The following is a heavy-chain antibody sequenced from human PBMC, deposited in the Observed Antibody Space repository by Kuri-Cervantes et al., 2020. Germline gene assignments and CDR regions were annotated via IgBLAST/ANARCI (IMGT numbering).Heavy chain of an antibody. CDR1: GFTFDDYA. Sequence: GESLKISCAASGFTFDDYAMHWVRQAPGKGLEWVANIKQDGSEKYYVDSVKGRFTISRDNAKNSLYLQMNSLRAEDTAVYYCARVDSSSWYYYYYGMDIWGQGTTVTVSS. D-gene: IGHD6-13*01. CDR3: ARVDSSSWYYYYYGMDI. V-gene: IGHV3-7*01. CDR2: IKQDGSEK. J-gene: IGHJ6*02.